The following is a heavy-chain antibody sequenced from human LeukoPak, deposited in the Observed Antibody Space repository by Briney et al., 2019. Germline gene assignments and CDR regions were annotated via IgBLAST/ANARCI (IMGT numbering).Heavy chain of an antibody. Sequence: PGGSLRLSCAPSGFAFSGYAIHWVRQAPGKGLVWVAVISYDGSKKYYADSVKGRFTISRDNSKNTLYLQTNSLRAKDTAVYYCARDPNYYDSSGFSTFDYWGQGTLVTVSS. D-gene: IGHD3-22*01. V-gene: IGHV3-30-3*01. J-gene: IGHJ4*02. CDR1: GFAFSGYA. CDR2: ISYDGSKK. CDR3: ARDPNYYDSSGFSTFDY.